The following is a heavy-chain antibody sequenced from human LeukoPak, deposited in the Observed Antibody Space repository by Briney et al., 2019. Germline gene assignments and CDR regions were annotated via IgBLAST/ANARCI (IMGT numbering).Heavy chain of an antibody. CDR3: ARGRVVAATSWFDP. CDR1: GGTFSSYA. CDR2: IIPIFGTA. V-gene: IGHV1-69*13. J-gene: IGHJ5*02. Sequence: GASVKVSCKASGGTFSSYAISWARQAPGQGLEWMGGIIPIFGTANYAQKFQGRVTITADESTSTAYMELSSLRSEDTAVYYCARGRVVAATSWFDPWGQGTLVTVSS. D-gene: IGHD2-15*01.